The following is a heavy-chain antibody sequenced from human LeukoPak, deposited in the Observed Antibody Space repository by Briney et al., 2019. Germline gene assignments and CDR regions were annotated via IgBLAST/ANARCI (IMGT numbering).Heavy chain of an antibody. CDR2: INYDGRST. CDR1: GFTFSSDW. D-gene: IGHD4-23*01. J-gene: IGHJ5*02. CDR3: TRDVRWPNWFDP. Sequence: GGSLRLSCVASGFTFSSDWMHWVRQAPGKGLVWVSRINYDGRSTNYADSVKGRFTISRDNAKNTLYLQMTSLSADDTAVYYCTRDVRWPNWFDPWGQGTLVTVSS. V-gene: IGHV3-74*01.